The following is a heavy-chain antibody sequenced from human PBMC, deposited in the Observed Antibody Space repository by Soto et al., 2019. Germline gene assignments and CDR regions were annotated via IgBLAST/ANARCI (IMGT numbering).Heavy chain of an antibody. CDR1: GFTFTRYD. V-gene: IGHV1-46*01. CDR2: INPSGRTT. D-gene: IGHD1-1*01. CDR3: AIDLVVPTLTTTFHL. J-gene: IGHJ1*01. Sequence: ASVKVSCKTSGFTFTRYDMHWLRQVPGQGLEWVGVINPSGRTTSYAQKFLGRVSVTRDASTATVYLELNSLRSADTAVYYCAIDLVVPTLTTTFHLWGQGTFVTVSS.